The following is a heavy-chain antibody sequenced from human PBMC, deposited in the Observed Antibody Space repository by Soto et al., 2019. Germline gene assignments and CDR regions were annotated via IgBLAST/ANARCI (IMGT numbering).Heavy chain of an antibody. Sequence: GGSLRLSCAASGFTFSSFAMSWVRQAPGKGLEWVSAITGTGAHTYYADSVKGRSTISRDYSKNTLYLQMNSLRADDTAVYYCAKQPPRGFDSWGQGTLVTVSS. J-gene: IGHJ4*02. CDR2: ITGTGAHT. V-gene: IGHV3-23*01. CDR3: AKQPPRGFDS. D-gene: IGHD3-10*01. CDR1: GFTFSSFA.